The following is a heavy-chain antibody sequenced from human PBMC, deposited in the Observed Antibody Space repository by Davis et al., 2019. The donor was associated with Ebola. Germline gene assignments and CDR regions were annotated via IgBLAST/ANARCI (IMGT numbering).Heavy chain of an antibody. CDR2: ISAYNGNT. V-gene: IGHV1-18*04. D-gene: IGHD1-1*01. Sequence: AASVKVSCKASGYTFTSYDISWVRQAPGQGLEWMGWISAYNGNTNYAQKFQGRVTMTTDTSTSTAYMELRSLRSDDTAVYYCARAQFPTTSDHWGQGTLVTVSS. J-gene: IGHJ4*02. CDR1: GYTFTSYD. CDR3: ARAQFPTTSDH.